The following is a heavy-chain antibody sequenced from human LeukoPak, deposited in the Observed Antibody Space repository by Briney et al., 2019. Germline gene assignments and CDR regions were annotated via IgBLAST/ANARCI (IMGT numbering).Heavy chain of an antibody. J-gene: IGHJ4*02. CDR2: MNPNSGNT. CDR3: ARVEGYSYGQEPFDY. Sequence: PLASVKVSCTASGYTFTSYDINWVRQATGQGLEWMGWMNPNSGNTGYAQKFQGRVTMTRNTSISTAYMELSSLRSEDTAVYYCARVEGYSYGQEPFDYWGQGTLVTVSS. CDR1: GYTFTSYD. D-gene: IGHD5-18*01. V-gene: IGHV1-8*01.